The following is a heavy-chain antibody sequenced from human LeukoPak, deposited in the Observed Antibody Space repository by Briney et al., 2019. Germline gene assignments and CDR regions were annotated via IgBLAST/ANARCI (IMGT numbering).Heavy chain of an antibody. J-gene: IGHJ4*02. CDR3: ARHLLWFGELSGGFDY. D-gene: IGHD3-10*01. CDR2: ISSSGGST. V-gene: IGHV3-23*01. Sequence: GGTLRLSCAASGLTFSTYGMSWVRQAPGKGLEWVSGISSSGGSTYYADSVKGRFTISRDNSRNTLYLQMNSLRAEDTAVYYCARHLLWFGELSGGFDYWGQGTLVTVSS. CDR1: GLTFSTYG.